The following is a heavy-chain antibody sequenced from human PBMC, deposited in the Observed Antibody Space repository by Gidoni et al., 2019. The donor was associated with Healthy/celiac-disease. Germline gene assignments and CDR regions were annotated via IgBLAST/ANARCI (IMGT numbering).Heavy chain of an antibody. Sequence: EVQLLESGGGLVQPGGSLRLYCAASGFTFSSYAMSWVRQAPGKGLGWVSAISGSGGSTYYADSVKGRFTISRDNSKNTLYLQMNSLRAEDTAVYYCAKMGVPAAMQWGGFDPWGQGTLVTVSS. J-gene: IGHJ5*02. CDR1: GFTFSSYA. V-gene: IGHV3-23*01. D-gene: IGHD2-2*01. CDR2: ISGSGGST. CDR3: AKMGVPAAMQWGGFDP.